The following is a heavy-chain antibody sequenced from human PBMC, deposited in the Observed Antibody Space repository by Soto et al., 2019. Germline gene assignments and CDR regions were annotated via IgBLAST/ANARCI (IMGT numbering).Heavy chain of an antibody. D-gene: IGHD3-10*01. Sequence: ASVKVSCKISGYTLTDLSMHWVRQAPGKGLEWLGRFDPDDGEIVYAQKFRGRLTITEDTSTDTAYMELASLKSEDTAMYYCSTGAGTYTLGFDYWGQGTQVTVSS. CDR1: GYTLTDLS. CDR3: STGAGTYTLGFDY. CDR2: FDPDDGEI. J-gene: IGHJ4*02. V-gene: IGHV1-24*01.